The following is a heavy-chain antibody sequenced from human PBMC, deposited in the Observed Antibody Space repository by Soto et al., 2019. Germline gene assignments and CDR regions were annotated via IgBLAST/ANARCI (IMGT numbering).Heavy chain of an antibody. J-gene: IGHJ3*02. CDR1: GFTFSSYA. V-gene: IGHV3-64D*06. D-gene: IGHD1-26*01. CDR2: ISSNGGST. Sequence: GGSLRLSCSASGFTFSSYAMHWVRQAPGKGLEYVSAISSNGGSTYYADSVKGRFTISRDNSKNTLYLQMSSLRAEDTAVYYCVKPTSIVGAPTGAFDIWGQGTMVTVSS. CDR3: VKPTSIVGAPTGAFDI.